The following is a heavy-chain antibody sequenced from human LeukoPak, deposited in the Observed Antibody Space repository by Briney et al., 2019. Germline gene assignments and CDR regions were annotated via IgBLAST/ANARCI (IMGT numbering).Heavy chain of an antibody. CDR2: ISWNSGSI. D-gene: IGHD6-13*01. CDR3: AKDYGSSWYFDY. CDR1: GFAFDDYA. J-gene: IGHJ4*02. V-gene: IGHV3-9*01. Sequence: GRSLRLSCAASGFAFDDYAMHWVRQAPGKGQEWVSGISWNSGSIGYADSVKGRFTISRDNAKNSLYLQMNSLGAEDTALYYCAKDYGSSWYFDYWGQGTLVTVSS.